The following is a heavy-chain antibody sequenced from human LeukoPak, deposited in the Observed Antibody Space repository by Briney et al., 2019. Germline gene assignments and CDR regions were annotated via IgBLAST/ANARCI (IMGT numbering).Heavy chain of an antibody. Sequence: SETLSLTCAVYGGSFSGYYWSWIRQPPGKGLEWIGEINHSGSTNYNPSLKSRVAISVDTSKNQFSLKLSSVTAADTAVYYCARGHPGRIWGQGTLVTVSS. CDR3: ARGHPGRI. CDR1: GGSFSGYY. J-gene: IGHJ4*02. CDR2: INHSGST. V-gene: IGHV4-34*01. D-gene: IGHD2/OR15-2a*01.